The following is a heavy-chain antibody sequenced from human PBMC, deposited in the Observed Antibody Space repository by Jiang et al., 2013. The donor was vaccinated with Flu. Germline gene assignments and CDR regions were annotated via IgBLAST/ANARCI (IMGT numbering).Heavy chain of an antibody. J-gene: IGHJ5*02. V-gene: IGHV1-69*01. CDR2: IIPIFGTA. Sequence: SGAEVKKPGSSVKVSCKASGGTFSSYAISWVRQAPGQGLEWMGGIIPIFGTANYAQKFQGRVTITADESTSTAYMELSSLRSEDTAVYYCARGFGSYYNKGMGWFDPWGQGTLVTVSS. CDR1: GGTFSSYA. D-gene: IGHD3-10*01. CDR3: ARGFGSYYNKGMGWFDP.